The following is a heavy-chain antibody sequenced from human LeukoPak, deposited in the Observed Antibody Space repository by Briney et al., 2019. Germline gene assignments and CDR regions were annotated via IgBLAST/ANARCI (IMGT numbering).Heavy chain of an antibody. V-gene: IGHV3-30*04. Sequence: PGGSLRLSCAASGFTFSSYAMHWVRQTPGKGLEWVAVISYDGSNKYYVDSVKGRFTISRDNSKNTLYLQMNSLRAEDTAVYYCARDGYHYDSSGYYFKDWGEGTLVTVSS. CDR2: ISYDGSNK. J-gene: IGHJ1*01. CDR1: GFTFSSYA. CDR3: ARDGYHYDSSGYYFKD. D-gene: IGHD3-22*01.